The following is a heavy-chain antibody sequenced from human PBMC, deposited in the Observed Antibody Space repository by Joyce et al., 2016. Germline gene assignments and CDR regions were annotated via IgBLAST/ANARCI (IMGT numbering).Heavy chain of an antibody. Sequence: QVQLQQWGAGLLKPSETLSLTCAVYGGSFSGYYWSWIRQPPGKGLEWIGEINESGSTNYNPSLKSRVTISVDTSKNQFSLKLSSVTAADTAVYYCASLNYYDSSGYYYFDYWGQGTLVTVSS. CDR2: INESGST. CDR3: ASLNYYDSSGYYYFDY. J-gene: IGHJ4*02. CDR1: GGSFSGYY. V-gene: IGHV4-34*01. D-gene: IGHD3-22*01.